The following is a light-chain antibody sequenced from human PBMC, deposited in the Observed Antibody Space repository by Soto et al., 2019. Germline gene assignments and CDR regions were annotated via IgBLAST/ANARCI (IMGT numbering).Light chain of an antibody. V-gene: IGKV3-20*01. CDR3: QQYGSSPQP. CDR2: GAS. Sequence: SLSPATLSASIGDRITITCRASQSIRSYLAWYQQKPGQGPRVLIYGASSRATGIPDRFSGSGSGTDFTLTISRLEPEDFAVYYCQQYGSSPQPFGQGTKVDIK. CDR1: QSIRSY. J-gene: IGKJ1*01.